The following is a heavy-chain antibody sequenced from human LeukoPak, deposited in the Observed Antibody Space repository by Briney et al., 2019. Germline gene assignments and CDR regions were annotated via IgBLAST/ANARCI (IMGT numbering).Heavy chain of an antibody. Sequence: PSQTLSLTCTVSGGSISSGGYYWSWIRQHPGKGLEWIGYIYYSGSTYYNPSLKSRVTISVDTSKNQFSLKLSSVTAADMAVYYCARVRGTVTIYYYYYMDVWGKGTTVTVSS. V-gene: IGHV4-31*03. J-gene: IGHJ6*03. CDR2: IYYSGST. CDR3: ARVRGTVTIYYYYYMDV. D-gene: IGHD4-17*01. CDR1: GGSISSGGYY.